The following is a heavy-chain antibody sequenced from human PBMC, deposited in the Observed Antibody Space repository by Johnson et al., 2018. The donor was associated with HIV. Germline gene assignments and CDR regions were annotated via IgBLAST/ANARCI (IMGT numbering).Heavy chain of an antibody. Sequence: PGKGLEWVALISDDGSNIYYADSVKGQFTISRDNSKNTLHLQMNSLRGEDTAMYYCARGPILEWLSGDGFDMWGQGTMVTVYS. D-gene: IGHD3-3*01. CDR3: ARGPILEWLSGDGFDM. V-gene: IGHV3-30-3*01. CDR2: ISDDGSNI. J-gene: IGHJ3*02.